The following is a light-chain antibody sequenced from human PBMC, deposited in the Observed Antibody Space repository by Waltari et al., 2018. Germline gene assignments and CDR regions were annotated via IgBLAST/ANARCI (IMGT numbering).Light chain of an antibody. CDR3: QRNDRLPVT. CDR1: QSVGRA. V-gene: IGKV3-20*01. J-gene: IGKJ1*01. Sequence: EIVLTQSPGTLSLSPGERATLSRGASQSVGRALIWYQQKPGQAPRLLIYGASTRATGIPDRVSGSGFGTDFSLTISRLEPEDFAVYYCQRNDRLPVTFGQGTKVEIK. CDR2: GAS.